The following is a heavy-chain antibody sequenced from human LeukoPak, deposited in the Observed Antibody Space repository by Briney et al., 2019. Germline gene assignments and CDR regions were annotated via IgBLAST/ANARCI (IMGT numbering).Heavy chain of an antibody. CDR1: GFIFSSYA. Sequence: AGGSLRLSCATSGFIFSSYAMSWVRQAPGRGLEWVSSISGSGGSIYYADSVKGRFTISRDNSKNTLYLQMNSLRAEDTAVYYCAKARGEQNGGSNYWGQGTQVIVSS. J-gene: IGHJ4*02. D-gene: IGHD2-15*01. V-gene: IGHV3-23*01. CDR2: ISGSGGSI. CDR3: AKARGEQNGGSNY.